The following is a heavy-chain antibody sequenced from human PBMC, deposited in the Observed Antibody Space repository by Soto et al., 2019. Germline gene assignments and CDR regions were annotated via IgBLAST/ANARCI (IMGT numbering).Heavy chain of an antibody. CDR1: GFPFSDYY. D-gene: IGHD3-22*01. Sequence: GGSLRLSCAASGFPFSDYYMSWIRQAPGEGLEWISCISSSAYTIYADSVKGRFTISRDNAKNSLFLRMTSLRVEDTAVYYCARNFDSGGYYSDYWGQGTLVTVSS. V-gene: IGHV3-11*06. CDR2: ISSSAYT. J-gene: IGHJ4*02. CDR3: ARNFDSGGYYSDY.